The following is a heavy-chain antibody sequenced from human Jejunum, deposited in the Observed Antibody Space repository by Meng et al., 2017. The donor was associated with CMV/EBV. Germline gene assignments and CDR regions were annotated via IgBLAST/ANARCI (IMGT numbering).Heavy chain of an antibody. CDR3: ANSRSRGIPDY. Sequence: KASGYTFTSYDINWVRQATGQGLEWMGWMNPNSGNTGYAQKFQGRVTMTRNASISTAYMELSSLRSEDTAVYYCANSRSRGIPDYWGQGTLVTVSS. J-gene: IGHJ4*02. D-gene: IGHD3-16*01. CDR2: MNPNSGNT. V-gene: IGHV1-8*01. CDR1: GYTFTSYD.